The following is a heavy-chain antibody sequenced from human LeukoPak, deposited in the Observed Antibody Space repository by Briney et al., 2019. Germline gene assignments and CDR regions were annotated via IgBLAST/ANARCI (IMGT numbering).Heavy chain of an antibody. D-gene: IGHD6-13*01. Sequence: SVKVSCKASGGTFSGYAISWVRQAPGQGLEWMGRIIPILGIANYAQKFQGRVTITADKSTSTAYMELSSLRSEDTAVYYCARAGQQLGFYGMDVWGQGTTVTVSS. CDR2: IIPILGIA. CDR3: ARAGQQLGFYGMDV. J-gene: IGHJ6*02. V-gene: IGHV1-69*04. CDR1: GGTFSGYA.